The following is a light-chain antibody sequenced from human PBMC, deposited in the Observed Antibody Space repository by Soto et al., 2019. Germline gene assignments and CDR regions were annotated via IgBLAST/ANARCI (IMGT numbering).Light chain of an antibody. Sequence: DIQMTQSPSSLSASVGDRVTITCRASQNIDTYLNWYQQKSGKAPNLLIYAASTLQSWVPSRFSGSGSGTNLTVTISCLKPQDFTTYFCQQSYCHPFTFGGRAQVEIK. V-gene: IGKV1-39*01. CDR2: AAS. CDR1: QNIDTY. CDR3: QQSYCHPFT. J-gene: IGKJ4*01.